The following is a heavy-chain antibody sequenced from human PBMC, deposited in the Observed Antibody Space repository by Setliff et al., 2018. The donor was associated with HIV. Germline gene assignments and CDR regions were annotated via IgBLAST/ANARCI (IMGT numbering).Heavy chain of an antibody. Sequence: PSETLSLTCTVSGDSISSGGYYWSWIRQLPGKGLEWIGYIYTSGSTKYNPFLRSRVTISVDPSKNQFSLRLSSVTAADTALYYCARHSDFWSEDAFDIWGQGTMVTVSS. CDR2: IYTSGST. CDR1: GDSISSGGYY. D-gene: IGHD3-3*01. J-gene: IGHJ3*02. V-gene: IGHV4-61*08. CDR3: ARHSDFWSEDAFDI.